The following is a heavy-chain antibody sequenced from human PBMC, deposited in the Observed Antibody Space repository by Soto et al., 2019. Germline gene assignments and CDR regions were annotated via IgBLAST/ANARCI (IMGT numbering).Heavy chain of an antibody. V-gene: IGHV3-33*01. Sequence: PGGSLRLSCVASGFIFSNFGMHWVRQAPGKGLEWVAVISSDEKIKQYADSVRGRFAISRDNSKNTLYLQMTSLRAEDTAIYYCARLPQWFGELLPYFFDYWGQGTPVTVSS. D-gene: IGHD3-10*01. CDR3: ARLPQWFGELLPYFFDY. CDR1: GFIFSNFG. J-gene: IGHJ4*02. CDR2: ISSDEKIK.